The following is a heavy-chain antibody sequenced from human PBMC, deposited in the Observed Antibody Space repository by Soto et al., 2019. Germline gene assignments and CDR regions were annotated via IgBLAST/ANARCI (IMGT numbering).Heavy chain of an antibody. CDR1: GFTFSSYA. CDR2: ISGSGGST. Sequence: EVQLLESGGGLVQPGGSLRLSCAASGFTFSSYAMSWVRQAPGKGLARVSAISGSGGSTYYADSVKGRFTISRDNSRNTLYLKTNSLRAEDTGVYYGANGLVVQAATYSMDVWGKGTTVTVSS. V-gene: IGHV3-23*01. D-gene: IGHD2-2*01. J-gene: IGHJ6*03. CDR3: ANGLVVQAATYSMDV.